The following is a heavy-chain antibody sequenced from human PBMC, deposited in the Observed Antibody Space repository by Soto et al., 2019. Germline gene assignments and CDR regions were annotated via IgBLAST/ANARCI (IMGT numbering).Heavy chain of an antibody. V-gene: IGHV3-48*01. CDR1: GFTFSSYS. Sequence: PGGSLRLSCGASGFTFSSYSMNWVRQAPGKGLEWISHISASSRTLFYADSVKGRFTISRDNAKNSLYLQMNSLRAEDTAVYYCARSYYDSSASYASYGMDVCGQGTTVTVSS. CDR2: ISASSRTL. D-gene: IGHD3-22*01. CDR3: ARSYYDSSASYASYGMDV. J-gene: IGHJ6*02.